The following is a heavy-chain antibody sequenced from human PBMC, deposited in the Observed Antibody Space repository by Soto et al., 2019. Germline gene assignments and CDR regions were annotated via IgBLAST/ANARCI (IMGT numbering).Heavy chain of an antibody. D-gene: IGHD4-17*01. Sequence: GGSLRLSCAASGFTFSSYAMHWVRQAPGKGLEWVAVISYDGSNKYYADSVKGRFTISRDNSKNTLYLQMNSLRAEDTAVYYCARDGDDDGDYGVYNWFDPWGQGTLVTVSS. J-gene: IGHJ5*02. V-gene: IGHV3-30-3*01. CDR3: ARDGDDDGDYGVYNWFDP. CDR2: ISYDGSNK. CDR1: GFTFSSYA.